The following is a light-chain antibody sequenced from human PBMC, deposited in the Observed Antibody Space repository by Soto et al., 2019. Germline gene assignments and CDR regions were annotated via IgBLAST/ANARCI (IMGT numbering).Light chain of an antibody. CDR3: QHYNSYSEA. V-gene: IGKV1-17*01. Sequence: IQMTQSPSSLSASVGDRVTITCRASQGIRNDLGWYQQKPGKASKLLIYAASSLQSGVPSRFSGSASGTEFTLTISSLQPDDFATYYCQHYNSYSEAFGQGTKVDIK. CDR2: AAS. J-gene: IGKJ1*01. CDR1: QGIRND.